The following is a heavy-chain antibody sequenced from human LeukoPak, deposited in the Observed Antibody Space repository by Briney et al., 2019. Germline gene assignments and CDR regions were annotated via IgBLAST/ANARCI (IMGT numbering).Heavy chain of an antibody. CDR1: GFTSDDYG. CDR3: AKEGLARGKRYYFEY. CDR2: INWNGGRI. J-gene: IGHJ4*02. V-gene: IGHV3-20*04. Sequence: PGGCLRLSCAPSGFTSDDYGMSWVSPPPGEGRGWVSAINWNGGRIGYADSVKGRFTISRDNAKNALYLQMNSLRAEDTAVNYCAKEGLARGKRYYFEYWGQGTLVTASS.